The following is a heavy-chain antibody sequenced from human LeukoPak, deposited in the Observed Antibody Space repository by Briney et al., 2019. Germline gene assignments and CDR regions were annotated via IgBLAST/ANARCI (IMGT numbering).Heavy chain of an antibody. V-gene: IGHV1-8*02. CDR1: GYTFTSYD. Sequence: ASVKVSCKASGYTFTSYDINWVRQATGQGLEWMGWMNPNSGNTGYAQKFQGRVTMTRNTSISTAYMELSSLRSEDTAVYYCARAPRHGYGSGSYPLPIWGQGTLVTVSS. D-gene: IGHD3-10*01. CDR3: ARAPRHGYGSGSYPLPI. J-gene: IGHJ4*02. CDR2: MNPNSGNT.